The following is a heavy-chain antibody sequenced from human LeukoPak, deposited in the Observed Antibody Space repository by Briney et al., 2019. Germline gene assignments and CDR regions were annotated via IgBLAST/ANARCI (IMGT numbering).Heavy chain of an antibody. CDR2: IDSGATNT. CDR3: ARVPDRFWPTPYYFDY. Sequence: SGGSLRLSCAVSGFTFSNYDMNWVRQAPGKGLEWVSAIDSGATNTYYADFVKGRFTISRDNAKNSLYLQMNSLRAEDTAVYYCARVPDRFWPTPYYFDYWGQGTLVTVSS. D-gene: IGHD3-3*01. V-gene: IGHV3-21*01. CDR1: GFTFSNYD. J-gene: IGHJ4*02.